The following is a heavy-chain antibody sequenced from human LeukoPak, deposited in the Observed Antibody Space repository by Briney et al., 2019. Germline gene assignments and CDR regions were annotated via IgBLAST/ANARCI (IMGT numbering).Heavy chain of an antibody. J-gene: IGHJ4*02. V-gene: IGHV4-39*07. CDR1: GGSISSSSYY. Sequence: SETLSLTCTVSGGSISSSSYYWGWIRQPPGKGLEWIGSIYYSGSTYYNPSLKSRVTISVDTSKNQFSLKLSSVTAADTAVYYCARPYYYGSGKLRFDYWGRGTLVTVSS. D-gene: IGHD3-10*01. CDR3: ARPYYYGSGKLRFDY. CDR2: IYYSGST.